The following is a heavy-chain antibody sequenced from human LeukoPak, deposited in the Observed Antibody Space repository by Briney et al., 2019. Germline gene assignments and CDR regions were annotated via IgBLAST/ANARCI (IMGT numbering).Heavy chain of an antibody. CDR2: IISHGGST. CDR3: ARVKMGATVSDYYYYYMDV. CDR1: GFSFSSYT. Sequence: PGGSLRLSCAASGFSFSSYTMHWVRQAPGKGLEYVSAIISHGGSTHYTNSVRGRFTISRDNSKNTLYLQMGSLRDEDMAVYYCARVKMGATVSDYYYYYMDVWGKGTAVTVSS. V-gene: IGHV3-64*01. J-gene: IGHJ6*03. D-gene: IGHD1-26*01.